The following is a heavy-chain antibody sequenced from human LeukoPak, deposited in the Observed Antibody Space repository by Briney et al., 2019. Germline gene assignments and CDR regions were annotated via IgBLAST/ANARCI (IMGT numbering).Heavy chain of an antibody. J-gene: IGHJ2*01. CDR1: GFTFSNYS. V-gene: IGHV3-7*01. D-gene: IGHD3-22*01. CDR2: INQDGSEI. CDR3: ARDQGSMIEVRTRNWYFDL. Sequence: PGGSLRLSCAPSGFTFSNYSTRWVRQAPGKGLEWLANINQDGSEIYYVDSVKGRFTISRDNGKHSLYLQINSMRADHTAVYYCARDQGSMIEVRTRNWYFDLGGRGTLVTVSS.